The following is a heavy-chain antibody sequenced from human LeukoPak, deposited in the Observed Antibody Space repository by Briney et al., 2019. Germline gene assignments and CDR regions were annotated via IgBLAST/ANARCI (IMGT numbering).Heavy chain of an antibody. D-gene: IGHD3-22*01. CDR1: GYTFTSYA. Sequence: ASVKVSCKGSGYTFTSYAMHWVRQAPGQRLEWMGWINAGKGNTKYLQKFQGRVTISRDTSASTAYMELSSLRSEDTAVYYCVRASTYYFDSSGYPFDSWGQGTLVTVSS. V-gene: IGHV1-3*01. CDR2: INAGKGNT. CDR3: VRASTYYFDSSGYPFDS. J-gene: IGHJ4*02.